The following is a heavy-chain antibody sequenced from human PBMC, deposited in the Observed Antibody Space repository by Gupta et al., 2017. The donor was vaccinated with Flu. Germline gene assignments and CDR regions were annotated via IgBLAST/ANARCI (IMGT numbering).Heavy chain of an antibody. CDR1: GFTFRTYS. V-gene: IGHV3-21*01. CDR3: ARGFSIVGANNWFDP. Sequence: EVQLVESGGGLVKPGGSLRLSCAASGFTFRTYSMNWVRQAPGKGLEWVSSISSSSSYIYYADSMKGRFTISRDNAKNSLYLQMNSLRAEDTAVYYCARGFSIVGANNWFDPWGQGTLVTVSS. CDR2: ISSSSSYI. D-gene: IGHD1-26*01. J-gene: IGHJ5*02.